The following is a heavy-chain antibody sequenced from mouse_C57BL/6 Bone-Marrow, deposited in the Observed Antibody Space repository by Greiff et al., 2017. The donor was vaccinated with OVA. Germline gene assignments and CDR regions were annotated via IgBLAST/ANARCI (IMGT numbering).Heavy chain of an antibody. Sequence: QVQLKESGAELARPGASVKLSCKASGYTFTSYGISWVKQRTGQGLEWIGELYPRSGNTYYNEKFKGKATLTADKSSSTAYIELRSLTSEDSAVYCCARDGNYGSSQGAWFAYWGQGKLVTVSA. J-gene: IGHJ3*01. CDR3: ARDGNYGSSQGAWFAY. CDR1: GYTFTSYG. CDR2: LYPRSGNT. V-gene: IGHV1-81*01. D-gene: IGHD1-1*01.